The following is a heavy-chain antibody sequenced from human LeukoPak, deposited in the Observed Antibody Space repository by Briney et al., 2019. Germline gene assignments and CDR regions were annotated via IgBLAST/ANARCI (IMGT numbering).Heavy chain of an antibody. D-gene: IGHD1-26*01. Sequence: GGSLRLSCAASGFTFSTYSMNWVRQAPGKGLEWLSYVTSTSGTIYYADSVKGRFTISGDNAKNSLYLQMNSLRDEDTAVYFCARGGLSGSYFLYWGHGTLVTVSS. J-gene: IGHJ4*01. CDR3: ARGGLSGSYFLY. V-gene: IGHV3-48*02. CDR2: VTSTSGTI. CDR1: GFTFSTYS.